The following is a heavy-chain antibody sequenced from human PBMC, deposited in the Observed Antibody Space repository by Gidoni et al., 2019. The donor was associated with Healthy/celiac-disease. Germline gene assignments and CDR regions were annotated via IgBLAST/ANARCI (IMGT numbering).Heavy chain of an antibody. CDR1: GYSFPIYW. D-gene: IGHD3-10*01. J-gene: IGHJ6*02. CDR2: IDPSDSYT. Sequence: EVQLVQSGAEVTKPGESLRISCQGSGYSFPIYWISWLRQMPGKGLAWMGRIDPSDSYTNYSPSFQGHVTISADKSISTAYLQWSSLKASDTAMYYCATLAGFALGNYYGMDVWSQGTTVTVSS. V-gene: IGHV5-10-1*03. CDR3: ATLAGFALGNYYGMDV.